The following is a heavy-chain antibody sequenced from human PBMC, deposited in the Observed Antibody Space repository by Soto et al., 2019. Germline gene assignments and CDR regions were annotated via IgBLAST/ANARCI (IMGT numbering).Heavy chain of an antibody. Sequence: PSETLSLTCGVSGDTISTGGYSWAWIRQPPGKALEWIGHTYHSGSTYYNPSLKSRVTISVDRSKNQFSLKLSSVTAADTAVYYCARVPDRWGQGTLVTVSS. V-gene: IGHV4-30-2*01. CDR2: TYHSGST. CDR1: GDTISTGGYS. J-gene: IGHJ5*02. CDR3: ARVPDR. D-gene: IGHD2-2*01.